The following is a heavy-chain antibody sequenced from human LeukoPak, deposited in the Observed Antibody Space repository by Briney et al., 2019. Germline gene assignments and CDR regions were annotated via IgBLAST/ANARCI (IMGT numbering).Heavy chain of an antibody. V-gene: IGHV3-48*02. D-gene: IGHD4-17*01. J-gene: IGHJ6*02. CDR2: ISSSSGTI. Sequence: PGGSLRLSCAASGFTFRTYSMNWVRQAPGKGLEWVSYISSSSGTIHYADSVRGRFTVSRDNAKNSLYLQINSPRDEDTAVYYCARAFYGDYGMDVWGQGTTVTVSS. CDR3: ARAFYGDYGMDV. CDR1: GFTFRTYS.